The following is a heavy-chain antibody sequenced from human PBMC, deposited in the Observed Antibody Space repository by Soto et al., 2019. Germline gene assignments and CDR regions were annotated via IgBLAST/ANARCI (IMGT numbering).Heavy chain of an antibody. J-gene: IGHJ3*02. D-gene: IGHD2-15*01. V-gene: IGHV1-18*01. CDR3: ARDVPTEYCSGGSCYGADI. CDR1: GYTFTSYG. Sequence: ASVKVSCKASGYTFTSYGISWVRQAPGQGLEWMGWISAYNGNTNYAQKLQGRVTMTTDTSTSTAYMELRSLRSDDTAVYYCARDVPTEYCSGGSCYGADIWGQGTMVTVSS. CDR2: ISAYNGNT.